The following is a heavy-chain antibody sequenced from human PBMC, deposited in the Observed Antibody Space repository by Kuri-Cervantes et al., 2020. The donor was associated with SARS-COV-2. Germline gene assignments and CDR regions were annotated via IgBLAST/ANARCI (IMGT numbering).Heavy chain of an antibody. CDR3: AKDIDTASVVVPAAINFDY. Sequence: GGSLRLSCAASGFTFDDYAMHWVRQAPGKGLEWVSGISWNSGSIGYADSVKGRFTIFRDNAKNSLYLQMNSLRAEDTALYYCAKDIDTASVVVPAAINFDYWGQGTLVTVSS. CDR2: ISWNSGSI. J-gene: IGHJ4*02. D-gene: IGHD2-2*02. V-gene: IGHV3-9*01. CDR1: GFTFDDYA.